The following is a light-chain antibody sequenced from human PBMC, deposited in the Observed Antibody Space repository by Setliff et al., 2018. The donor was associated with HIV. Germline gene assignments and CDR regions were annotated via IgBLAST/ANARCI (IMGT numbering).Light chain of an antibody. V-gene: IGLV2-18*02. J-gene: IGLJ2*01. CDR2: EVS. CDR3: SSCSSSSTLV. Sequence: QSALAQPPSVSGSPGQSVTISCTGTNSDVGSYNCVSWYQQSPGTASKLMIYEVSNRPSGVPDRFSGSKYGNTASLTISGLQAEDEADYYCSSCSSSSTLVFGGGTKVTVL. CDR1: NSDVGSYNC.